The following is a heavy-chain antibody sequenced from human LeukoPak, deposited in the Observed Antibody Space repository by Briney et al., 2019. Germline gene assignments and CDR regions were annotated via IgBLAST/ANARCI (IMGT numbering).Heavy chain of an antibody. J-gene: IGHJ3*02. CDR2: IIPIFGTA. V-gene: IGHV1-69*13. Sequence: SVKVSCKASGGTFSSYAISWVRQAPGQGLEWMGGIIPIFGTANYAQKFQGRVTITADESTSTAYMELSSLRSEDTAVYYCARDGRVSNDAFDIWGQGTMVTVSS. CDR3: ARDGRVSNDAFDI. D-gene: IGHD6-13*01. CDR1: GGTFSSYA.